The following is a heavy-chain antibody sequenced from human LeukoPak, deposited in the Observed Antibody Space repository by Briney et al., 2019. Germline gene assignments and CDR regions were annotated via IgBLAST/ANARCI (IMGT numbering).Heavy chain of an antibody. CDR1: GSTCSSYW. J-gene: IGHJ4*02. CDR3: ARIRRGWSQNWDY. D-gene: IGHD6-19*01. CDR2: IKQDGSEK. Sequence: GGSLRLSCAASGSTCSSYWMSWVRQAPGKGLEWVANIKQDGSEKYYVDSVKGRFTISRDNAKNSLHLQMNSLRAEDTAVYYCARIRRGWSQNWDYWGQGTLVTVSS. V-gene: IGHV3-7*01.